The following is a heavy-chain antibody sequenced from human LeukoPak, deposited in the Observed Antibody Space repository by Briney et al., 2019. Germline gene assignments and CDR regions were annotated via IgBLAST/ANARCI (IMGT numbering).Heavy chain of an antibody. CDR3: ARVRSAGALNY. CDR2: VNPNSGKT. J-gene: IGHJ4*02. V-gene: IGHV1-8*03. CDR1: GYTFSNFE. Sequence: ASVKVSCKTSGYTFSNFEINWVRQFARQGLEWLGWVNPNSGKTGYAQNFQGRVTFTTDTSLSTTYMELRSLNSDDTAVYYCARVRSAGALNYWGQGTLVTVSS. D-gene: IGHD3-3*01.